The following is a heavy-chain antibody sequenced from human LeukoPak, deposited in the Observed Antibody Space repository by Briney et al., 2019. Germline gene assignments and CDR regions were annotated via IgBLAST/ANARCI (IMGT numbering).Heavy chain of an antibody. D-gene: IGHD1-1*01. CDR1: GFTFNNYA. J-gene: IGHJ4*02. CDR3: ASSTTRRYYFDY. Sequence: PGGSLRLSCAASGFTFNNYAMSWVRQAPGKGLEWVSVIYSGGSTYYADSVKGRFTISRDNSKNTLYLQMNSLRAEDTAVYYCASSTTRRYYFDYWGQGTLVTVSS. V-gene: IGHV3-53*01. CDR2: IYSGGST.